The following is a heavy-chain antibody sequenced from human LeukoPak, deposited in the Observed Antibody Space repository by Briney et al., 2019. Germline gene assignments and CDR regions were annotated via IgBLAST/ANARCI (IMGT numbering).Heavy chain of an antibody. J-gene: IGHJ4*02. CDR1: GGSIGSSSYY. CDR2: IYYSGST. V-gene: IGHV4-39*01. CDR3: ARGYSLLYCSGGSCSDFDY. D-gene: IGHD2-15*01. Sequence: SETLSLTCTVSGGSIGSSSYYWGWIRQPPGKGLEWIGSIYYSGSTYYNPSLKSRVTISVDTSKNQFSLKLSSVTAADTAVYYCARGYSLLYCSGGSCSDFDYWGQGTLVTVSS.